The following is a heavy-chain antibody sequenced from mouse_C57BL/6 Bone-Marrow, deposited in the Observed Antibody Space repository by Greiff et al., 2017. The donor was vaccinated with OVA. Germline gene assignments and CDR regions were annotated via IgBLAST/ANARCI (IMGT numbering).Heavy chain of an antibody. CDR1: GYAFSSYW. J-gene: IGHJ2*01. Sequence: QVQLQQSGAELVKPGASVKISCKASGYAFSSYWMNWVKPRPGKGLEWIGQIYPGDGDTNYNGKFKGKATLTADKSSSTAYMQLSSLTSEDSAVYFCAREEGTNYFDYWGKGTTLTVSS. CDR3: AREEGTNYFDY. D-gene: IGHD3-3*01. V-gene: IGHV1-80*01. CDR2: IYPGDGDT.